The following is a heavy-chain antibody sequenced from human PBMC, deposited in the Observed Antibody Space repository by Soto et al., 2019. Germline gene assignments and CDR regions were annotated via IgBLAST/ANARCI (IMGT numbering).Heavy chain of an antibody. CDR1: GGSISSGGYY. CDR3: ARSGSGSYYPYDY. Sequence: TLSLTCTVSGGSISSGGYYWSWIRQHPGKGLEWIGYIYYSGSTYYNPSPKSRVTISVDTSKNQFSLKLSSVTAADTAVYYCARSGSGSYYPYDYWGQGTLVTVSS. J-gene: IGHJ4*02. D-gene: IGHD3-10*01. CDR2: IYYSGST. V-gene: IGHV4-31*03.